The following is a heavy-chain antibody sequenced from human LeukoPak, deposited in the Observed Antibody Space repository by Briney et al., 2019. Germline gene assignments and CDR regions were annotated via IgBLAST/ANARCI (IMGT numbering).Heavy chain of an antibody. CDR3: ARGASAYYYDSLTVFDI. Sequence: GESLRISFKGSGYSFTSYWISWVRQMPGKGLEWMGRIDPSDSYTNYSPSFQGHVTISADKSISTAYLQWSSLKASDTAMYYCARGASAYYYDSLTVFDIWGQGTMVTASS. CDR1: GYSFTSYW. CDR2: IDPSDSYT. J-gene: IGHJ3*02. D-gene: IGHD3-22*01. V-gene: IGHV5-10-1*01.